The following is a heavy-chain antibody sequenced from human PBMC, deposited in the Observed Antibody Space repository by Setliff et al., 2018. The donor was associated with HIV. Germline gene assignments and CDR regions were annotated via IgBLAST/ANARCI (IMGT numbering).Heavy chain of an antibody. Sequence: PSETLSLTCSVSGGSFSGYYWSWIRQPPGKGLEWIGYIYIYNSGSTNYNPSLTSRVTISADTSRNQFSLKLTSVTAADTAVYYCARHSPNVGVRGDAFDIWGQGTVVT. CDR3: ARHSPNVGVRGDAFDI. V-gene: IGHV4-59*01. CDR1: GGSFSGYY. D-gene: IGHD2-8*01. J-gene: IGHJ3*02. CDR2: IYIYNSGST.